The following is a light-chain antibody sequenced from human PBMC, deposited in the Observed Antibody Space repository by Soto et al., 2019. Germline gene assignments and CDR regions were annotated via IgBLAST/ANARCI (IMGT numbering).Light chain of an antibody. CDR3: QQYNYYST. J-gene: IGKJ1*01. CDR1: HSLNGR. CDR2: DVS. Sequence: DIQMTQSPSTLSSSIGDRVTITCRASHSLNGRLAWYRQRPGHAPDLLIYDVSTFETGVPSRFSGTGAETEFTLTSSGLRPDVFTTYYCQQYNYYSTFGPGTTVEIK. V-gene: IGKV1-5*01.